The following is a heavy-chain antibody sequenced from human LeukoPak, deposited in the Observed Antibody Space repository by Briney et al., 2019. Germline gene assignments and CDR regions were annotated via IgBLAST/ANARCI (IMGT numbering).Heavy chain of an antibody. J-gene: IGHJ3*02. Sequence: ASVKVSCKASGYIFTTYGISWVRQAPGQGLEWMGWISANSGKTNYAQKLQGRVTMPTDPSTSTAYMELRSLRSDDTAVYYCARTVGATGAFDIWGQGTMVIVSS. CDR3: ARTVGATGAFDI. V-gene: IGHV1-18*01. CDR1: GYIFTTYG. D-gene: IGHD1-26*01. CDR2: ISANSGKT.